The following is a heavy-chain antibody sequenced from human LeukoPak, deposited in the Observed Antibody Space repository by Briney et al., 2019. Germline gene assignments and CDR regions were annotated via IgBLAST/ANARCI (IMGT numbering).Heavy chain of an antibody. CDR1: GGSISSYY. V-gene: IGHV4-4*07. CDR3: ARARGDIVVVPAAIWFDP. Sequence: PSETLSLTRTVSGGSISSYYWSWIRQPAGKGLEWIGRIYTSGSTNYNPSLKSRVTFSVDTSKNQFSLKLNSVTAADTAVYYCARARGDIVVVPAAIWFDPWGQGTLVTVSS. CDR2: IYTSGST. J-gene: IGHJ5*02. D-gene: IGHD2-2*01.